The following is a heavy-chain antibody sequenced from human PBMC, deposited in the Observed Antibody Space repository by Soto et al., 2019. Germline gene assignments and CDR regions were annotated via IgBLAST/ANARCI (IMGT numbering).Heavy chain of an antibody. V-gene: IGHV1-18*01. Sequence: QVQLVQSGAEVKKPGASVKVSCKASGYTFTSYGISWVRQAPGQGLEWMGWISAYNGNTNYAQKLQGRVAMTTDTSTSKAYMELRSLRSDDTAVYYCARDGGVRGVIILGGMDVWGQGTTVTVSS. D-gene: IGHD3-10*01. CDR2: ISAYNGNT. J-gene: IGHJ6*02. CDR3: ARDGGVRGVIILGGMDV. CDR1: GYTFTSYG.